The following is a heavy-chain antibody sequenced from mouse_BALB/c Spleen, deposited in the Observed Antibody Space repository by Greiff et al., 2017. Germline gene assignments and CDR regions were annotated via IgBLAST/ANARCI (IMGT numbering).Heavy chain of an antibody. V-gene: IGHV14-1*02. CDR3: ARFSYDYDQGFAY. CDR1: GFNIKDYY. J-gene: IGHJ3*01. CDR2: IDPENGNT. Sequence: EVQLQQSGAELVRSGASVKLSCTASGFNIKDYYMHWVKQRPEQGLEWIGWIDPENGNTKYDPKFQGKATITADTSSNTAYLQLSSLTSEDTAVYYCARFSYDYDQGFAYWGQGTLVTVSA. D-gene: IGHD2-4*01.